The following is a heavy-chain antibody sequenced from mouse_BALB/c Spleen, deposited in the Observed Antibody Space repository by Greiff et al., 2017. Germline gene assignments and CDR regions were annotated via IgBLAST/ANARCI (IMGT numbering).Heavy chain of an antibody. J-gene: IGHJ4*01. CDR3: ASGPEDAMDY. CDR2: INPSTGYT. V-gene: IGHV1-7*01. CDR1: GYTFTSYW. Sequence: QVHVKQSGAELAKPGASVKMSCKASGYTFTSYWMHWVKQRPGQGLEWIGYINPSTGYTEYNQKFKDKATLTADKSSSTAYMQLSSLTSEDSAVYYCASGPEDAMDYWGQGTSVTVSS. D-gene: IGHD3-1*01.